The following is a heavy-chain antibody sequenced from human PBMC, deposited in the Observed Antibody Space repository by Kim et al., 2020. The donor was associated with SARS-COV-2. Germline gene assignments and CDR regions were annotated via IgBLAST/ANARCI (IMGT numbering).Heavy chain of an antibody. J-gene: IGHJ4*02. CDR3: ARDPFGVVTPDY. Sequence: YYNPSLKSRVTISVDTSKNQFSLKLSSVTAADTAVYYCARDPFGVVTPDYWGQGTLVTVSS. V-gene: IGHV4-31*02. D-gene: IGHD3-3*01.